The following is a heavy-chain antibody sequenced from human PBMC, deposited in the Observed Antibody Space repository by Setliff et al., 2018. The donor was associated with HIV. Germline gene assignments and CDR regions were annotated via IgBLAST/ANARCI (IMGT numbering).Heavy chain of an antibody. J-gene: IGHJ4*02. CDR2: IHSSGST. V-gene: IGHV4-4*09. CDR1: GGSVNDFY. Sequence: SETLSLTCTVSGGSVNDFYCNWIRQPPGKGPEWIGYIHSSGSTIYNPSLKSRITISLDTSKEQFSLELSSATAADTAVYYCATLDHSGGNFLANWGQGSLVTVSS. D-gene: IGHD2-21*02. CDR3: ATLDHSGGNFLAN.